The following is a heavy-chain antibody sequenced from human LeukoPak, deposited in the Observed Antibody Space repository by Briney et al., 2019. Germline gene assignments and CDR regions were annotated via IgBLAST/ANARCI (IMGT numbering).Heavy chain of an antibody. CDR1: GGSISSYH. J-gene: IGHJ4*02. CDR3: AREGRSSIPGY. V-gene: IGHV4-4*07. D-gene: IGHD2-21*01. CDR2: IYSSGST. Sequence: PSETLSLTCTVSGGSISSYHWSWIRQPAGKGLEWIGRIYSSGSTDYNPSLKSRVTMSVDTSKNQFSLKLGSVTAADTAVYYCAREGRSSIPGYWGQGTLVTVSS.